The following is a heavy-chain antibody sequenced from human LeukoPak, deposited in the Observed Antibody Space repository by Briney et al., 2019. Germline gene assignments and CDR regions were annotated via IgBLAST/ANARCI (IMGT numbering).Heavy chain of an antibody. CDR3: ARAPFRPGSYDLSYYYGMDV. Sequence: SQTLSLTCAISGDSVSSNSAAWNWIRQSPSRVLEWLGRTYYRSKWYNDYAVSVKSRITINPDTSKNQFSLQLNSVTPEDTAVYYCARAPFRPGSYDLSYYYGMDVWGQGTTVTVSS. CDR1: GDSVSSNSAA. CDR2: TYYRSKWYN. J-gene: IGHJ6*02. V-gene: IGHV6-1*01. D-gene: IGHD1-26*01.